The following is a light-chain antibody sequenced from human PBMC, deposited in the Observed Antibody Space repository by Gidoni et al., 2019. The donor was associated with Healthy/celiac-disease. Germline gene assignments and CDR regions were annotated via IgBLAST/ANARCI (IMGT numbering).Light chain of an antibody. CDR3: KQDYSYPRT. J-gene: IGKJ1*01. CDR2: AAS. CDR1: QGISSY. Sequence: IRITLSPSSLSASTVDRVTITCRASQGISSYLSWYQQKPGKAPKLLIYAASTLQSGVPSRFSGSGSGTDFTLNISSVQSEDVATYYCKQDYSYPRTFGQGTKVEIK. V-gene: IGKV1-8*01.